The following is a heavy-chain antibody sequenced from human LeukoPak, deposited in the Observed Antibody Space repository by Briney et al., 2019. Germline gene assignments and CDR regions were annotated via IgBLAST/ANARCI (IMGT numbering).Heavy chain of an antibody. J-gene: IGHJ4*02. CDR1: GFTFSSHC. D-gene: IGHD6-25*01. CDR2: INQDGGEK. Sequence: GGSLRLSCAASGFTFSSHCMSWVRQAPGKGLEWVANINQDGGEKHYVDSVKGRFTISRDNAKNSLYLQMYSLRAEDTAVYYCARDIEAHGLFWDFWGLGTLVTVSS. V-gene: IGHV3-7*05. CDR3: ARDIEAHGLFWDF.